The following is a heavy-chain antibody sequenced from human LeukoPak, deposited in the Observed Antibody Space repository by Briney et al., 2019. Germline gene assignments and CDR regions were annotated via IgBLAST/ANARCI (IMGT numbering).Heavy chain of an antibody. V-gene: IGHV4-59*08. Sequence: SETLSLTCTVSGGSISSYYWSWIRQPPGKGLEWIGYIYYSESANYNPSLKSRITISVDTSKNQFSLNLNSVTAADTAVYYCARVGGYPLSAFDIWGQGTMVTVSS. CDR1: GGSISSYY. CDR2: IYYSESA. J-gene: IGHJ3*02. D-gene: IGHD3-22*01. CDR3: ARVGGYPLSAFDI.